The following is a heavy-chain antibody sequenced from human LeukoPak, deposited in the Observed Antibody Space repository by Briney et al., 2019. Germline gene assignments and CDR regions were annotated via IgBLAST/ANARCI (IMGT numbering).Heavy chain of an antibody. V-gene: IGHV3-21*01. CDR2: ISSSSSYI. D-gene: IGHD3-10*01. CDR1: GFTFSSYS. Sequence: GGSRRLSCAASGFTFSSYSMNWVRQAPGKGLEWVSSISSSSSYIYYADSVKGRFTISRDNAKNSLYLQMNSLRAEDTAVYYCANGPAYDAFDIWGQGTMVTVSS. J-gene: IGHJ3*02. CDR3: ANGPAYDAFDI.